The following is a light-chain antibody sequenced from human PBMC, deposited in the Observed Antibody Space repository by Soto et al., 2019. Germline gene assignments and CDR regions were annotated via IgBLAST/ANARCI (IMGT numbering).Light chain of an antibody. CDR2: DAS. Sequence: EIVLTQSPATLSLSPGERATLSCRASQSIRTNLHWYQQKPGHAPRLLIYDASNRATGIPARFNGSGSGTDFTLTISNLEPEDFALYFCQQRSNWPRFTFGPGTKVDIK. CDR3: QQRSNWPRFT. V-gene: IGKV3-11*01. CDR1: QSIRTN. J-gene: IGKJ3*01.